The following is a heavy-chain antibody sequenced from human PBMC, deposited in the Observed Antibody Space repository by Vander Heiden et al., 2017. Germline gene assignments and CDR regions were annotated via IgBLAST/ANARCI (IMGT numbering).Heavy chain of an antibody. CDR2: ISSSSSTI. V-gene: IGHV3-48*01. Sequence: EVQLVESGGGLVQHGGSLRLSCAAPGFTFSSYSMNWVRQAPGKGLEWVSYISSSSSTIYYADSVKGRFTISRDNAKNSLYLQMNSLRAEDTAVYYCARGLGVSWFDPWGQGTLVTVSS. CDR3: ARGLGVSWFDP. D-gene: IGHD3-16*01. J-gene: IGHJ5*02. CDR1: GFTFSSYS.